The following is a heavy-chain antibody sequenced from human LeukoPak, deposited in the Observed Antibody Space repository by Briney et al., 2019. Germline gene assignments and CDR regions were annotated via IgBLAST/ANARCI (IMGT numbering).Heavy chain of an antibody. CDR2: MNPNSGNT. V-gene: IGHV1-8*01. CDR3: ARGRDWRYNWFDP. D-gene: IGHD3-3*01. J-gene: IGHJ5*02. Sequence: ASVKVSCKASGYTFPSYDIKWLRQATGQGLEWMGWMNPNSGNTGYAQKFQGRVTMTRNTSISTAYMELSSRRADHTAVYYCARGRDWRYNWFDPWGQGTLVTVSS. CDR1: GYTFPSYD.